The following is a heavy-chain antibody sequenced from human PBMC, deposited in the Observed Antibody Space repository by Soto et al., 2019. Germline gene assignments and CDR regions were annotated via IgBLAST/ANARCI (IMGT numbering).Heavy chain of an antibody. D-gene: IGHD3-22*01. J-gene: IGHJ4*02. CDR1: GFTFNDYA. CDR3: TKFSSPYYFDSSGYLDY. CDR2: ISWNSGSL. Sequence: RLSCAAPGFTFNDYAIHWVRQAPGRGLEWVSGISWNSGSLGYADSVKGRFTISRDNAKNSLYLQMNSLRAEDTALYYCTKFSSPYYFDSSGYLDYWGQGTPVTVSS. V-gene: IGHV3-9*01.